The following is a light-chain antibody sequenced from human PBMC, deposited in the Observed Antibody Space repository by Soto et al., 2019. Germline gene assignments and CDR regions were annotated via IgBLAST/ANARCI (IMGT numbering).Light chain of an antibody. V-gene: IGKV1-39*01. CDR3: QQSYDTPFT. CDR1: QSISSY. CDR2: AVS. J-gene: IGKJ3*01. Sequence: DIQMTQSPSSLSASVGDRVTITCRASQSISSYLNWYQQKPGKAPKLLMYAVSTLQSGVPSRFSGSGSGTDFTLTISSLQSEDFATYFCQQSYDTPFTFVPGTKVDIK.